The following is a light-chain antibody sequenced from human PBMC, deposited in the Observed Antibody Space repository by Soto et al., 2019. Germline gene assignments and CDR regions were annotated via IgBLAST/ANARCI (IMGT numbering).Light chain of an antibody. CDR1: QSINNW. V-gene: IGKV1-5*01. CDR3: QQYNSYSWT. J-gene: IGKJ1*01. CDR2: DAS. Sequence: SQSINNWLAWYQQKPGKAPNLLIYDASSLESGVPSRFSGSGSGTEFTLTISSLQPDDSATYYCQQYNSYSWTFGQGTKVDSK.